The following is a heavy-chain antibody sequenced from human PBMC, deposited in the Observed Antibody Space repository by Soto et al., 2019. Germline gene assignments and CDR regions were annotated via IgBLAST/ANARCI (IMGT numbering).Heavy chain of an antibody. CDR3: ARGGYSGFRGYFEY. J-gene: IGHJ4*02. V-gene: IGHV3-53*01. CDR1: GFTVSINY. D-gene: IGHD1-26*01. CDR2: IYSDENT. Sequence: EVQVVESGGGLIQPGGSLRLSCVVSGFTVSINYMSWVRQAPGKGLEWISVIYSDENTYYADSVKGRFTISRDNSKNTLYLQMNSLRAEDTAVYYCARGGYSGFRGYFEYWGQGTLVTVSS.